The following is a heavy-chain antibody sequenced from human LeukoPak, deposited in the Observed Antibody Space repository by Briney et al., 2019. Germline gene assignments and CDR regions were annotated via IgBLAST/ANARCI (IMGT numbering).Heavy chain of an antibody. CDR3: ARDMNYYGSGSYKVSDY. J-gene: IGHJ4*02. CDR2: INWNGGST. Sequence: GGSLRLSCAASGFTFDDYGMSWVRQDPGKGLEWVSGINWNGGSTGYADSVKGRFTISRDNAKNSLYLPMNSLRAEDTALYYCARDMNYYGSGSYKVSDYWGQGTLVTVSS. V-gene: IGHV3-20*04. D-gene: IGHD3-10*01. CDR1: GFTFDDYG.